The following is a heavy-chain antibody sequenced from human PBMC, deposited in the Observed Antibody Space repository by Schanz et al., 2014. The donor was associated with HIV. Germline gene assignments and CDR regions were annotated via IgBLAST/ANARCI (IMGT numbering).Heavy chain of an antibody. CDR1: GFPFSSYA. CDR2: ISGSGSST. J-gene: IGHJ4*02. CDR3: AKDSGDSGGYYTYYFDY. D-gene: IGHD3-22*01. Sequence: EVQLLESGGGLVQPGGSLRLSCAASGFPFSSYAMYWVRQAPGKGLEWVSAISGSGSSTYYADSVKGRFTISRDISKNTLYLHVNSLRAEDTAVYYCAKDSGDSGGYYTYYFDYWGQGTLVTVSS. V-gene: IGHV3-23*01.